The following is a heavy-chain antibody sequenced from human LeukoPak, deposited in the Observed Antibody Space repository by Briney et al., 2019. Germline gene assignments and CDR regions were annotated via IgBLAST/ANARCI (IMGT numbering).Heavy chain of an antibody. D-gene: IGHD5-24*01. V-gene: IGHV3-21*01. Sequence: GGSLRLSCAASGVTFSSYSMNWVRQAPGQGLEWVSSISSSSSYIYYADSVKGRFTISRDNAKNSLYLQMSSLRDEDTAVYYCARGMATIDGYYYYMDVWGKGTTVTVSS. CDR3: ARGMATIDGYYYYMDV. CDR1: GVTFSSYS. CDR2: ISSSSSYI. J-gene: IGHJ6*03.